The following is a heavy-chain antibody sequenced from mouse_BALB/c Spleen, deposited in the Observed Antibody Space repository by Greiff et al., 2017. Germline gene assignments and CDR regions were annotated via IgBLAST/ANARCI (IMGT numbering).Heavy chain of an antibody. J-gene: IGHJ3*01. CDR2: IYPSDSYT. V-gene: IGHV1-69*02. CDR1: GYTFTSYW. CDR3: TRDGWGFAY. D-gene: IGHD1-1*02. Sequence: QVQLQQPGAELVRPGASVKLSCKASGYTFTSYWINWVKQRPGQGLEWIGNIYPSDSYTNYNQKFKDKATLTVDKSSSTAYMQLSSPTSEDSAVYYCTRDGWGFAYWGQGTLVTVSA.